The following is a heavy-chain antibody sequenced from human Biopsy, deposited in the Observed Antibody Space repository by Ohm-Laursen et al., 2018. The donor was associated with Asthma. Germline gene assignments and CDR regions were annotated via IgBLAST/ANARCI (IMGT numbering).Heavy chain of an antibody. CDR2: ISAYNGNT. D-gene: IGHD1-26*01. CDR1: GDILSSFG. Sequence: ASVKVSCKVHGDILSSFGIKWVRKAPGQGLEWMGWISAYNGNTNYAQKLQGRVTMTTDTSTSTAYMELRSLRSDDTAVYYCARDGPVGAPSDYWGQGTLVTVSS. CDR3: ARDGPVGAPSDY. V-gene: IGHV1-18*01. J-gene: IGHJ4*02.